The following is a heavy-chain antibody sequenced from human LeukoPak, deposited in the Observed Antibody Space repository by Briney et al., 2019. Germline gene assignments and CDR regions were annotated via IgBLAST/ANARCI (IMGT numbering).Heavy chain of an antibody. CDR3: ARDPAFTANWGLFLSN. D-gene: IGHD7-27*01. J-gene: IGHJ4*02. Sequence: PGGSLRLSCAASGFTFSSYSMNWVRQAPGKGLEWVSYISSGSRTIYYAGSVKGRFTISRDNAKNSLYLQMNSLRAEDTAVYYCARDPAFTANWGLFLSNWGQGTLVTVSS. CDR2: ISSGSRTI. CDR1: GFTFSSYS. V-gene: IGHV3-48*01.